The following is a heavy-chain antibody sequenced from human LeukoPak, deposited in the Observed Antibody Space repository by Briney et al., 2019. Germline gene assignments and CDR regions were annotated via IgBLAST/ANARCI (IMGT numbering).Heavy chain of an antibody. CDR2: ISGSGGST. Sequence: GGSLRLSCAASGFTFRSYAMTWVRQAPGKGLEWVAAISGSGGSTYYADSVKGRFTISRDNSKNTLYLQMNSLRAEDTAVYYCAKTHYGGNSRSSQPDYWGQGTLVTVSS. D-gene: IGHD4-23*01. J-gene: IGHJ4*02. CDR1: GFTFRSYA. V-gene: IGHV3-23*01. CDR3: AKTHYGGNSRSSQPDY.